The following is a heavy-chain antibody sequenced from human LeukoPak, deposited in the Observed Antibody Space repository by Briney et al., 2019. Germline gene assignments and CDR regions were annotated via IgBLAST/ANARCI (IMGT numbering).Heavy chain of an antibody. CDR1: GFTFSSYG. D-gene: IGHD2-15*01. J-gene: IGHJ4*02. CDR3: AKGSRYCSGGSCYQASA. Sequence: GGSLRLSCAASGFTFSSYGMSWVRQAPGKGLEWVSAISGSGGSTYYADSVKGRFTISRDNSKNTLYLQMNSLRAEDPAVYYCAKGSRYCSGGSCYQASAWGQGTLVTVSS. CDR2: ISGSGGST. V-gene: IGHV3-23*01.